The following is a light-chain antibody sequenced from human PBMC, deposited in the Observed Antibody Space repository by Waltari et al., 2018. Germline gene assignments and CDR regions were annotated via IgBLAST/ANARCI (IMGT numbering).Light chain of an antibody. J-gene: IGKJ2*02. CDR2: WAS. Sequence: DIVMTQSPDSLAVSLGERATINCKCSQSVLYSSNNKNDLAWYQQKPGQPPKLLIYWASTRESGVPDRFSGSGSGTDFTLTISSLQAEDVAVYYCQQYYSTPRTFGQGTKLEIK. CDR1: QSVLYSSNNKND. CDR3: QQYYSTPRT. V-gene: IGKV4-1*01.